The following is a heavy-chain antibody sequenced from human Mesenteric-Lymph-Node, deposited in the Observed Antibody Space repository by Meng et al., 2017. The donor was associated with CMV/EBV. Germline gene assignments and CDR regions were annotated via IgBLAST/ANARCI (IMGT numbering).Heavy chain of an antibody. J-gene: IGHJ3*02. CDR1: GGSISSSSYY. CDR3: ARWGGTTRPAFDI. V-gene: IGHV4-39*07. D-gene: IGHD1-7*01. CDR2: IYYSGST. Sequence: SETLSLTCTVSGGSISSSSYYWGWIRQPPGKGLEWIGSIYYSGSTYYNPSLKSRVTISVDTSKNQFSLKLSSVTAADTAVYYCARWGGTTRPAFDIWGQGTMVTVSS.